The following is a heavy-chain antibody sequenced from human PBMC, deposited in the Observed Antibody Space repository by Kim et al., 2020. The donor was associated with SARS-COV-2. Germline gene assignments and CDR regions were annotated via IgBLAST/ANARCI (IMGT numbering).Heavy chain of an antibody. V-gene: IGHV3-9*01. CDR1: GFTFGDYA. D-gene: IGHD3-22*01. CDR2: ISCNSGTI. CDR3: AKDFYYEDSSDGCDY. J-gene: IGHJ4*02. Sequence: GGSLRLSCAASGFTFGDYAMHWVRQAPGKGLEWVSGISCNSGTICYADSVKGRFTISRDNAKNSLYLQMNSLRAEDTALYYCAKDFYYEDSSDGCDYWGQGTMVTVSS.